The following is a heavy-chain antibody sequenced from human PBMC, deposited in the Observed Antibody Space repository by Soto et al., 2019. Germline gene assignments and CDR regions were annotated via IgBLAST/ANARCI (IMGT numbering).Heavy chain of an antibody. CDR3: ARDALYYDILTGYYRH. CDR1: GFTFSSYA. V-gene: IGHV3-30-3*01. Sequence: GGSLRLSCAASGFTFSSYAMHWVRQAPGKGLEWVAVISYDGSNKYYADSVKGRFTISRDNSKNTLYLQMNSLRAEDTAVYYCARDALYYDILTGYYRHWGQGTLVTVSS. J-gene: IGHJ4*02. CDR2: ISYDGSNK. D-gene: IGHD3-9*01.